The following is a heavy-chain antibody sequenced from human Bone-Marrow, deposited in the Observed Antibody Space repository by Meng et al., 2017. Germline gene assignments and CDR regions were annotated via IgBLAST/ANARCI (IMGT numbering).Heavy chain of an antibody. CDR3: ARGRVTTVTTPNWYFDL. D-gene: IGHD4-17*01. Sequence: QVQRQQWGAGLLKPSETLSRTCAVYGGSFSGYYWSWIRQPPGKGLEWIGEINHSGSTNYNPSLKSRVTISVDTSKNQFSLKLSSVTAADTAVYYCARGRVTTVTTPNWYFDLWGRGTLVTVSS. J-gene: IGHJ2*01. CDR1: GGSFSGYY. V-gene: IGHV4-34*01. CDR2: INHSGST.